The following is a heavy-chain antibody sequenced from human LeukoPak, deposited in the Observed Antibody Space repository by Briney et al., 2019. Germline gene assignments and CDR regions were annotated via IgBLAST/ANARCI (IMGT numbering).Heavy chain of an antibody. J-gene: IGHJ3*02. V-gene: IGHV3-23*01. Sequence: GGALRLSFAASRFTFSSYPMSWVRQAPGKGVEWVSAISGSGGSTYYADSVKGRFTISRDNSKNTLYLQMNSLRAEDTAVYYCAKGGRGELLSAFDIWGQGTMVTVSS. CDR3: AKGGRGELLSAFDI. CDR2: ISGSGGST. CDR1: RFTFSSYP. D-gene: IGHD1-26*01.